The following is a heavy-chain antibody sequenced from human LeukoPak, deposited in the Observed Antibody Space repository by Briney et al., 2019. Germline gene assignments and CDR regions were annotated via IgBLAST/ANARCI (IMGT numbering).Heavy chain of an antibody. D-gene: IGHD2-8*02. CDR1: GFTLGRYV. Sequence: PGGSLRLSCAASGFTLGRYVMSWVRQAPGKGLEWVSSISAGGHNTYYADSVKGRFTISRDISKNTLYLQMDSLRAEDTAVYYCAKLPPRAVLVSDYWDQGTLVTVSS. CDR2: ISAGGHNT. V-gene: IGHV3-23*01. CDR3: AKLPPRAVLVSDY. J-gene: IGHJ4*02.